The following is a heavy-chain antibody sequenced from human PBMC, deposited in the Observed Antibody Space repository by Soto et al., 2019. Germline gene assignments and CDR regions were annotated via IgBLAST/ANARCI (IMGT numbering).Heavy chain of an antibody. V-gene: IGHV4-34*01. CDR3: ARGPVGGGNSPPYYYYGMDV. D-gene: IGHD2-21*02. CDR1: GGSFNGYY. Sequence: SETLSLTCAVYGGSFNGYYWSWIRQPPGKGLEWIGEITHSGSTNYDPSLKSRVTISVDTSKNQFSLKLSSVTAADTAVYYCARGPVGGGNSPPYYYYGMDVWGQGTTVTVSS. CDR2: ITHSGST. J-gene: IGHJ6*02.